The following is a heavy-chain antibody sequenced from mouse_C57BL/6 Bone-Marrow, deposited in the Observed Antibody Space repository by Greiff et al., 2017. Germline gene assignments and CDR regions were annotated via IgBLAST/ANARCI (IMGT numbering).Heavy chain of an antibody. CDR3: TRTHYYGVAGRGFAC. CDR1: GFTFSSYA. D-gene: IGHD1-1*01. CDR2: ISSGGDYI. V-gene: IGHV5-9-1*02. J-gene: IGHJ3*01. Sequence: EVMLVESGEGLVKPGGSLKLSCAASGFTFSSYAMSWVRQTPEKRLEWVAYISSGGDYIYYADTVKSRFTISRDNARNTLYLQMSSLKSEDTAMYYCTRTHYYGVAGRGFACWGQGTLVTVAA.